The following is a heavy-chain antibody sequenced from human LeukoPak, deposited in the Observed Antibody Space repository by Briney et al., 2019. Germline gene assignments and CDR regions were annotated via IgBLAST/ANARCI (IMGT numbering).Heavy chain of an antibody. CDR2: IIPIFGTA. V-gene: IGHV1-69*13. Sequence: SVKVSCKASGGIFSSYAISWVRQAPGQGLEWMGGIIPIFGTANYAQKFQGRVTITADESTSTAYMELSSLRSEDTAVYYCARSSGGYSGYDYVPGYYYYGMDVWGQGTTVTVSS. CDR3: ARSSGGYSGYDYVPGYYYYGMDV. CDR1: GGIFSSYA. J-gene: IGHJ6*02. D-gene: IGHD5-12*01.